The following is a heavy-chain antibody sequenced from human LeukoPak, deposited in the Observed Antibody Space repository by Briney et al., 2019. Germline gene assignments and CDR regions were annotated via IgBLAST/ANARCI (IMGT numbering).Heavy chain of an antibody. V-gene: IGHV3-48*04. CDR3: ARSPARIIFAGYMDV. Sequence: GGSLRLSCEASGFTVSSYSMNWVRQAPGKGLEWLSYISSGSLTIHYADSVKGRFTISRDNAKNSLYLQMNSLRAEDTAVYYCARSPARIIFAGYMDVWGKGTTVTVSS. CDR1: GFTVSSYS. J-gene: IGHJ6*03. D-gene: IGHD3/OR15-3a*01. CDR2: ISSGSLTI.